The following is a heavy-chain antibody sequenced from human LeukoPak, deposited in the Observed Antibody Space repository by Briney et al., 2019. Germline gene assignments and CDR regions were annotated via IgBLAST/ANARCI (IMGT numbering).Heavy chain of an antibody. CDR2: ISANDGNT. CDR1: GGTFSSYA. Sequence: GASVKVSCKASGGTFSSYAISWVRQAPGQGLGWMGWISANDGNTDYPQELQGRVTMTTDTSTSTAYMELRSLRSDDTAVYYCARESHVTREDYWGQGTLVTVSS. J-gene: IGHJ4*02. CDR3: ARESHVTREDY. V-gene: IGHV1-18*01. D-gene: IGHD3-10*01.